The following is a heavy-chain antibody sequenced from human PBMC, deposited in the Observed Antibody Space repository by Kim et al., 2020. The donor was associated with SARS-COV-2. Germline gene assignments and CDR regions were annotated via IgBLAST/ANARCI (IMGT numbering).Heavy chain of an antibody. CDR3: ARDLTVTTGGGMDV. CDR1: GFTVSSNY. CDR2: IYSGGST. Sequence: GGSLRLSCAASGFTVSSNYMSWVRQAPGKGLEWVSVIYSGGSTYYADSVKGRFTISRDNSKNTLYLQMNSLRAEDTAVYYCARDLTVTTGGGMDVWGQGTTVTVSS. J-gene: IGHJ6*02. V-gene: IGHV3-53*01. D-gene: IGHD4-17*01.